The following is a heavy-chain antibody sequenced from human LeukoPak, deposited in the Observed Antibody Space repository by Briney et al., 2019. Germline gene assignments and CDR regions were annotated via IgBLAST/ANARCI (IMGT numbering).Heavy chain of an antibody. Sequence: GSLRLSCAASGFIVSGKYMSWVRQAPGKGLEWVSVIRSDGSTSHADSVKGRFTISRDNSKNTLYLQMNSLRAEDTAVYYCAREGSFDSSGYNDALDIWGQGTMVTVSA. CDR3: AREGSFDSSGYNDALDI. D-gene: IGHD3-22*01. J-gene: IGHJ3*02. CDR1: GFIVSGKY. V-gene: IGHV3-53*01. CDR2: IRSDGST.